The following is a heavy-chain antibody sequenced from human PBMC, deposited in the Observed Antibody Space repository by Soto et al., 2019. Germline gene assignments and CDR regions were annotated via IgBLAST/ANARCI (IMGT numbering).Heavy chain of an antibody. CDR3: ARVGVWSGYSFDY. CDR1: GFTFSSYW. J-gene: IGHJ4*02. CDR2: IKQDGSEK. V-gene: IGHV3-7*03. D-gene: IGHD3-3*01. Sequence: LRLSCAVSGFTFSSYWMSWVRQAPGKGLEWVANIKQDGSEKYYVDSVKGRFTISRDNAKNSLYLQMNSLRAEDTAVYYCARVGVWSGYSFDYWGQGTLVTVSS.